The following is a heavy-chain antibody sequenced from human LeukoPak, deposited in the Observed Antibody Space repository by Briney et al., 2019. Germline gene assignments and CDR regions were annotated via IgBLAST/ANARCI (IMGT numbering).Heavy chain of an antibody. J-gene: IGHJ2*01. CDR1: GFPFSYYY. D-gene: IGHD1-26*01. Sequence: GGALGLSFAASGFPFSYYYMSWIRPAPGKGVGGVSYISSSGSTIYYADSVKGRFTISRDNAKNSLYLQMNSLRAEDTAVYYCARGSYGYWYFDPWGRGTLVTVSS. CDR2: ISSSGSTI. V-gene: IGHV3-11*01. CDR3: ARGSYGYWYFDP.